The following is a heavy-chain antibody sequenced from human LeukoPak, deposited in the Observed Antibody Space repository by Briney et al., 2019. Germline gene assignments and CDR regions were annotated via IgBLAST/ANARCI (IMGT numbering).Heavy chain of an antibody. CDR1: GYTFTSYG. D-gene: IGHD6-13*01. Sequence: ASVKVSCKASGYTFTSYGISWVRQAPGQGLEWMGWISAYNGITNYALKLQGRVTMTTDTSTSTAYMELRSLRSDDTAVYYCARLSSWYNYYYYGMDVWGQGTTVTVSS. V-gene: IGHV1-18*01. CDR2: ISAYNGIT. CDR3: ARLSSWYNYYYYGMDV. J-gene: IGHJ6*02.